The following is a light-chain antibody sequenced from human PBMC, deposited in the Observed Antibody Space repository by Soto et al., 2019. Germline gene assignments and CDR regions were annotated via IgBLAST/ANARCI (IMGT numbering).Light chain of an antibody. CDR2: DAS. Sequence: DIQMTQSPSTLSASVGDRVTITCRASQSISSWLAWYQQKPGKAPKLLIYDASSLETGVPSRFSGSGSGTDFTFTISSLQPEDIATYYCQQYDNLPITFGQGTRLEIK. J-gene: IGKJ5*01. V-gene: IGKV1-5*01. CDR3: QQYDNLPIT. CDR1: QSISSW.